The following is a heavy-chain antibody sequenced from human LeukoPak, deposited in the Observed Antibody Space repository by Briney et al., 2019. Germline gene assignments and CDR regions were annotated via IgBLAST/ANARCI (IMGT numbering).Heavy chain of an antibody. D-gene: IGHD3-10*01. CDR1: GFTFSSYG. Sequence: QPGGSLRLSCAASGFTFSSYGMHWVRQAPGKGLEWVAVIWYGGSNKYYADPVKGRFTISRDNSKNTLYLQMNSLRAEDTAVYYCAREPPVRGVIMDDYWGQGTLVTVSS. CDR2: IWYGGSNK. CDR3: AREPPVRGVIMDDY. V-gene: IGHV3-33*08. J-gene: IGHJ4*02.